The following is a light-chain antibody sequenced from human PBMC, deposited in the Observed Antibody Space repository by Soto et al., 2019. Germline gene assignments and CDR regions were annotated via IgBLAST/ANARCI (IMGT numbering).Light chain of an antibody. CDR3: QQSYSTWCS. CDR1: QNISTF. CDR2: AAS. V-gene: IGKV1-39*01. J-gene: IGKJ2*02. Sequence: DIPMTQSPTSLSASVGDRVTITCRASQNISTFLNWYQQEPGKAPKLLISAASSLLGGVPSRFSGSGSGTAFTLTIASLQPEDFASYYCQQSYSTWCSFGQGTKLEIK.